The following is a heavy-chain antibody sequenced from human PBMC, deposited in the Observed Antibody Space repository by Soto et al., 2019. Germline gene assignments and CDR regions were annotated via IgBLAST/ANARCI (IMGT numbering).Heavy chain of an antibody. CDR3: ARGIPTYGGNSGIYFDY. V-gene: IGHV4-59*01. CDR1: GGSISSYY. Sequence: SETLSLTCTVSGGSISSYYWSWIRQPPGKGLEWIRYIYYRGSTNYNPSNKSRDTISVDTSKNQFSLKLSSVTAADTAVYYCARGIPTYGGNSGIYFDYWGQGTLVTVSS. D-gene: IGHD4-17*01. CDR2: IYYRGST. J-gene: IGHJ4*02.